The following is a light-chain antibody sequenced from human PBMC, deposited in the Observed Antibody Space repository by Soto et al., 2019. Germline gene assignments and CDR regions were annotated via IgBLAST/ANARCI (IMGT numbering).Light chain of an antibody. V-gene: IGLV2-14*03. CDR2: EVT. J-gene: IGLJ3*02. CDR3: SSYTSIGTWV. Sequence: QSALTQPASVSGSPGQSITISCTGTSSDVGDYNYVSWYQQHPGKAPKLMIYEVTNRPSGVSYRFSGSKSGNTASLTISRLQTEDEADYYCSSYTSIGTWVFGGGTKVTVL. CDR1: SSDVGDYNY.